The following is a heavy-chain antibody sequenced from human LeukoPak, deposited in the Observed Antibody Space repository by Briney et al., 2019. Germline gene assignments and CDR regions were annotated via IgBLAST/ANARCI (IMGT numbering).Heavy chain of an antibody. CDR3: ARAPLYGSGSSYYMDV. Sequence: GGSLRLSCAASGFTFSSYSMNWVRQAPGKGLEWVSYISSSSSTIYYADSVKGRFTISRDNAKNSLYLQMNSLRAEDTAVYYCARAPLYGSGSSYYMDVWGKGTTVTVSS. D-gene: IGHD3-10*01. CDR2: ISSSSSTI. J-gene: IGHJ6*03. V-gene: IGHV3-48*01. CDR1: GFTFSSYS.